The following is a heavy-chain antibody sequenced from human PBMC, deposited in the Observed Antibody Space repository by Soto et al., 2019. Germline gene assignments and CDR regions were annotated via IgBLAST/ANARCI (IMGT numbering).Heavy chain of an antibody. V-gene: IGHV4-34*01. CDR1: GGSFSGYY. D-gene: IGHD3-3*01. J-gene: IGHJ3*02. Sequence: SETLSLTCAVYGGSFSGYYWSWIRQPPGKGLEWIGEINHSGSTNYNPSLKSRVTISVDTSKNQFSLKLSSVTAADTAVYYCARGTIFGVVTDAFDIWGQGTMGTVSS. CDR2: INHSGST. CDR3: ARGTIFGVVTDAFDI.